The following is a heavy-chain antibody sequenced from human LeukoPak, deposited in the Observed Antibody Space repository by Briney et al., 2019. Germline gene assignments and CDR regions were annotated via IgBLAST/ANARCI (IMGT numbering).Heavy chain of an antibody. V-gene: IGHV3-30*18. Sequence: PGRSLRLSCAAPGFTFNSYGMHGVRQAPGKGPEWVAVISYDGSNKHYADSVKGRFSISRDNSKNTLYLQMNSLRAEDTAVYYCAKDYGSGSYFHDAFDIWGQGTMVTVSS. D-gene: IGHD3-10*01. CDR1: GFTFNSYG. J-gene: IGHJ3*02. CDR2: ISYDGSNK. CDR3: AKDYGSGSYFHDAFDI.